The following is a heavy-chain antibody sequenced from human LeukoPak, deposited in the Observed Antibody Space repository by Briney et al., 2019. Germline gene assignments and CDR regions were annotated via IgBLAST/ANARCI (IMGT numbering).Heavy chain of an antibody. CDR1: GGTFSNYA. CDR3: ARARTDYFDSSGSPFHY. V-gene: IGHV1-69*13. J-gene: IGHJ4*01. CDR2: TIPIFNAA. Sequence: SVKVSCKASGGTFSNYALSWVRQAPGQGLELMGATIPIFNAANYAQKFKGRVTITADESTSTAYMELRSLTSEDTALYYCARARTDYFDSSGSPFHYWGQGTLVTVSS. D-gene: IGHD3-22*01.